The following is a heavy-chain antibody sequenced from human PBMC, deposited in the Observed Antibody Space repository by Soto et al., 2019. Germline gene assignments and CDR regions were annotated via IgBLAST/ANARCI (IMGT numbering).Heavy chain of an antibody. D-gene: IGHD6-19*01. CDR2: ISAYNGNT. V-gene: IGHV1-18*01. CDR1: GYTFTSYG. J-gene: IGHJ2*01. Sequence: QVQLVQSGAEVKKPGASVKVSCKASGYTFTSYGISWVRQAPGQGLEWMGWISAYNGNTNYAQKLQGRVTMTTDTSKSTAYMELRSLRYDDTAVYYCARSQWYSSGWYGNNWYFDLWGRGTLVTGSS. CDR3: ARSQWYSSGWYGNNWYFDL.